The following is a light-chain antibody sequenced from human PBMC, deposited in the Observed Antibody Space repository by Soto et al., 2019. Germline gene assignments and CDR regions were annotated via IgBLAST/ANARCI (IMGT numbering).Light chain of an antibody. J-gene: IGLJ1*01. CDR2: DVN. Sequence: QSVLPQPASVSGSPGQSIAISCTGTSSDVGGYNYVSWYQQHPGKAPKLMIYDVNNRPSGVSNRFSGSKSGNTASLTISGLQSEDEADYYCCSYTTSSTYVFGTGTKVTVL. CDR3: CSYTTSSTYV. CDR1: SSDVGGYNY. V-gene: IGLV2-14*03.